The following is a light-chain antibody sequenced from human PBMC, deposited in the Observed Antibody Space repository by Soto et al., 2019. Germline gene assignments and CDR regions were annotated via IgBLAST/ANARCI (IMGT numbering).Light chain of an antibody. CDR3: CSYTSSSTLV. CDR1: SSDVGGYNY. J-gene: IGLJ3*02. CDR2: DVS. V-gene: IGLV2-14*01. Sequence: QSALTQPASVSGSPGQSITISCTGTSSDVGGYNYVSWYQQHPGKAPKLMIYDVSNRPSGVSNCFSGSKSGNTASLTISGLQAEDEAAYYCCSYTSSSTLVFGGGTKVTVL.